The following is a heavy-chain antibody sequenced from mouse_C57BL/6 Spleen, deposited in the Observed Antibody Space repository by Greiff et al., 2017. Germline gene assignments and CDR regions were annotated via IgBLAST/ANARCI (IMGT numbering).Heavy chain of an antibody. Sequence: VQLKQSGAELVRPGASVKLSCTASGFNIKDDYMHWVKQRPEQGLEWIGWIDPENGDTEYAAKFKGKAPITADTSSNTAYLQLSSLTSEDTAVYYCTPGIAYWGQGTLVTVSA. J-gene: IGHJ3*01. CDR3: TPGIAY. CDR2: IDPENGDT. CDR1: GFNIKDDY. V-gene: IGHV14-4*01. D-gene: IGHD4-1*01.